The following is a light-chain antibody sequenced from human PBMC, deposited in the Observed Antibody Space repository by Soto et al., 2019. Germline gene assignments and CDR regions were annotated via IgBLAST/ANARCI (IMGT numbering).Light chain of an antibody. J-gene: IGLJ1*01. CDR1: SSDVGGYNY. CDR3: SSYTSSSTPSDV. CDR2: DVS. V-gene: IGLV2-14*01. Sequence: QSVLTQPASVSGSPGQSITISCTGPSSDVGGYNYVSWYPQHPGKAPKLMIYDVSNRPSGVSNRFSGSKSGNTASLTISGLQAEDEADYYCSSYTSSSTPSDVFGTGTKLTVL.